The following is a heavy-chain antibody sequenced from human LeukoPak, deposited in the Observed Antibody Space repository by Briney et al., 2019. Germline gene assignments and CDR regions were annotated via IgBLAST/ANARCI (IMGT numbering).Heavy chain of an antibody. CDR2: IRYDGSNK. Sequence: GGSLRLSCAASGFTFSSYGIHWVRQAPGKGLEWVTFIRYDGSNKYYTDSVKGRFTISRDNSKNTLYLQMNSLRAEDTAVYYCAKRGLYSSGWNDYWGQGTLVTVSS. CDR1: GFTFSSYG. J-gene: IGHJ4*02. D-gene: IGHD6-19*01. CDR3: AKRGLYSSGWNDY. V-gene: IGHV3-30*02.